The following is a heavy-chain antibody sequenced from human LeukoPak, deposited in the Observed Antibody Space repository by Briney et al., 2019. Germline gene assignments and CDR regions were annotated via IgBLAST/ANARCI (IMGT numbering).Heavy chain of an antibody. CDR2: IYYSGST. V-gene: IGHV4-59*08. CDR3: ARRRGPELLWFGELLEVYFDY. Sequence: SETLSLTCTVSGGSISSYYWSWIRQPPGKGLEWIGYIYYSGSTYYNPSLKSRVTISVDTSKNQFSLKLSSVTAADTAVYYCARRRGPELLWFGELLEVYFDYWGQGTLVTVSS. CDR1: GGSISSYY. J-gene: IGHJ4*02. D-gene: IGHD3-10*01.